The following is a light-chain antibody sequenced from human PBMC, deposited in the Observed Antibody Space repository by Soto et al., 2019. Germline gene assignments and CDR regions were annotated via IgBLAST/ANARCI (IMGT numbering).Light chain of an antibody. V-gene: IGKV3-20*01. CDR3: QQYATDPLT. CDR1: QSVGKNY. CDR2: GAS. J-gene: IGKJ4*01. Sequence: EIVLTQSPGTLSLSPGEGATLSCRASQSVGKNYLAWYQHKSGQAPRLLIHGASNRATGIPARFSGSGSGTDFTLTISRLEPEDFVAYYCQQYATDPLTFGGGTKVGI.